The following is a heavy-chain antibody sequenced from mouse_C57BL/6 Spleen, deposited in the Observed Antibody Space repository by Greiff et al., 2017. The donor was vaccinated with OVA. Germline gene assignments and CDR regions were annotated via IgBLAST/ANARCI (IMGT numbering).Heavy chain of an antibody. CDR3: ARDYYGSSPFAY. CDR1: GYTFTDYY. D-gene: IGHD1-1*01. Sequence: EVQLQQSGPELVKPGASVKISCKASGYTFTDYYMNWVKQSHGQSLEWIGDINPNNGGTSYNQKFKGKATLTVDKSSSTAYMELRSLTSEDSAVYYCARDYYGSSPFAYWGQGTLVTVSA. CDR2: INPNNGGT. V-gene: IGHV1-26*01. J-gene: IGHJ3*01.